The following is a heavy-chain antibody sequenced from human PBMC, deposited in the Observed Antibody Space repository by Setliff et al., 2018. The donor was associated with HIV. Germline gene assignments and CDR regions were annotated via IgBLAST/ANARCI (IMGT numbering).Heavy chain of an antibody. CDR2: VYSGGGAT. D-gene: IGHD3-22*01. CDR1: GFTFNNYA. Sequence: LRLSCAASGFTFNNYAISWVRQAPGKGLEWVSIVYSGGGATFYANSAKGRFIISRDNSKNTVSLQMNSLRAEDTAIYYCAKGLDYLDSSGYSYFRLWGQGTQVTVSS. V-gene: IGHV3-23*03. CDR3: AKGLDYLDSSGYSYFRL. J-gene: IGHJ4*02.